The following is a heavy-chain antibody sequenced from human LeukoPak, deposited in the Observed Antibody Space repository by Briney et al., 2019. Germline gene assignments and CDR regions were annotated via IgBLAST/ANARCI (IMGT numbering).Heavy chain of an antibody. D-gene: IGHD3-10*01. CDR2: IYSGGST. CDR3: ARDRGSGSYSTHFDY. Sequence: GSLRLSCAASEFSVGSNYMTWVRQAPGKGLEWVSLIYSGGSTYYAGSVKGRFTISRDNSKNTLYLRMNSLRAEDTAVYYCARDRGSGSYSTHFDYWGQGTLVTVSS. J-gene: IGHJ4*02. CDR1: EFSVGSNY. V-gene: IGHV3-66*01.